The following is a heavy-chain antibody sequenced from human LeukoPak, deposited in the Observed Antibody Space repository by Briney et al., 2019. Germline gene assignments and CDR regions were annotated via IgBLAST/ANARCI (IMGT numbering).Heavy chain of an antibody. V-gene: IGHV1-3*01. CDR3: ARGLRGKYYYDSSGYNDY. CDR1: GYTFTSYA. D-gene: IGHD3-22*01. Sequence: GASVKVSCKASGYTFTSYAMHWGRQAPGQRLELMGWINAGNGNTKYSQKFQGRVTITRDTSASTAYMELISLRSEDTAVYYCARGLRGKYYYDSSGYNDYWGQGTLVTVSS. CDR2: INAGNGNT. J-gene: IGHJ4*02.